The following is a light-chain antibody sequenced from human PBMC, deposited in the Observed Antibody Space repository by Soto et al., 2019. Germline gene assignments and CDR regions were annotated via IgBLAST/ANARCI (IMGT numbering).Light chain of an antibody. CDR2: DVN. V-gene: IGLV2-14*01. J-gene: IGLJ1*01. CDR3: SSCTSSSTYV. CDR1: SSDVGYYNY. Sequence: QSVLTQPASVSGSPGQSIAISCTGTSSDVGYYNYVSWYQQHPGKAPKVMIYDVNNRPSGVSDRFSGSKSGNTASLTISGLQAEDEADYYCSSCTSSSTYVFGTGTKVTVL.